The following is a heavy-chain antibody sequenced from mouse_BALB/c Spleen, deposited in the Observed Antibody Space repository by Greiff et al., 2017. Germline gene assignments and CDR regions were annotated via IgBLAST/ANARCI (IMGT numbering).Heavy chain of an antibody. V-gene: IGHV1S127*01. CDR2: IDPSNSET. CDR1: GYTFTSYW. D-gene: IGHD2-3*01. CDR3: ARCADGYYGEMDY. Sequence: VQLQESGPELVRPGASVKMSCKASGYTFTSYWMHWVKQRPGQGLEWIGMIDPSNSETRLNQKFKDKATLNVDKSSNTASMQLSSLTSEDSAVYYCARCADGYYGEMDYWGQGTSVTVSS. J-gene: IGHJ4*01.